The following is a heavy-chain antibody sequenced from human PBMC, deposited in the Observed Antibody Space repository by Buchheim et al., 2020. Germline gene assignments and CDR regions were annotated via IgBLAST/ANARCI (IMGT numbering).Heavy chain of an antibody. CDR3: APDRKYIWFDP. J-gene: IGHJ5*02. Sequence: EVQVVEFGGGLVQPGGSLRLSCAASGFSISSHSMHWIRQAPGEGLEWVSYITSSSSATYYADSVKGRFTIPRDNAKNSLNLQMNSLRDENTAVYYCAPDRKYIWFDPWGQGTL. D-gene: IGHD6-6*01. CDR2: ITSSSSAT. CDR1: GFSISSHS. V-gene: IGHV3-48*02.